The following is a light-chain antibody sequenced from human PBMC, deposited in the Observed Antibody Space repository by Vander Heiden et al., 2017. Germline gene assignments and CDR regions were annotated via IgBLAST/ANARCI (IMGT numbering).Light chain of an antibody. J-gene: IGKJ4*01. CDR1: QSVSSY. Sequence: EIVLTHSPATLSLSPGDRATLSCRASQSVSSYLAWYQQRPGQAPSLLIYDATNRATGIPARFSGSGSGTDFTLTISNLEPEDFAVYYCQQRINSLLTFGGGTKVEIK. CDR3: QQRINSLLT. V-gene: IGKV3-11*01. CDR2: DAT.